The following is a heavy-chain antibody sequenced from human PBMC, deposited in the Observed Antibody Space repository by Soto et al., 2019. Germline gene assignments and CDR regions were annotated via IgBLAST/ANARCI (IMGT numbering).Heavy chain of an antibody. D-gene: IGHD2-15*01. V-gene: IGHV3-23*01. CDR2: ISSSGGTT. CDR1: GFTFSSYT. Sequence: PGGSLRLSCAASGFTFSSYTMNWVRQAPGKGLEWVSIISSSGGTTYYADSVKGRFTISRDNSKNTLYLQMNSLRAEDTAVYYCEKDKVDHNSVWDPFDIWGQGTLVT. CDR3: EKDKVDHNSVWDPFDI. J-gene: IGHJ3*02.